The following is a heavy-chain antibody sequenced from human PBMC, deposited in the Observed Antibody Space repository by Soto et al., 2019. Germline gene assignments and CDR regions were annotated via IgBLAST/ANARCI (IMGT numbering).Heavy chain of an antibody. Sequence: EASVKVSCKASGYRFTTYRITWVRQAPGRGLEWMGSSSTNSDYRNYAEKFQGRVTMTTDASTTTAYMELRSLTSDDTAVYFCAREDGYCTTTYCSNWFAPWGQGSQVTVSS. V-gene: IGHV1-18*04. J-gene: IGHJ5*02. CDR1: GYRFTTYR. CDR2: SSTNSDYR. CDR3: AREDGYCTTTYCSNWFAP. D-gene: IGHD2-8*01.